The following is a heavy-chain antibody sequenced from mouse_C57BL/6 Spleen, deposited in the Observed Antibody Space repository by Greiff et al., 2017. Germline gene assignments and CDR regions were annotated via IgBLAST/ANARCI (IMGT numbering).Heavy chain of an antibody. CDR1: GYTFTSYW. V-gene: IGHV1-53*01. D-gene: IGHD1-1*01. CDR3: VYYYGSSPWYFDV. CDR2: INPSNGGT. Sequence: QVHVKQPGTELVKPGASVKLSCKASGYTFTSYWMHWVKQRPGQGLEWIGNINPSNGGTNYNEKFKSKATLTVDKSSSTAYMQLSSLTSEDSAVYYCVYYYGSSPWYFDVWGTGTTVTVSS. J-gene: IGHJ1*03.